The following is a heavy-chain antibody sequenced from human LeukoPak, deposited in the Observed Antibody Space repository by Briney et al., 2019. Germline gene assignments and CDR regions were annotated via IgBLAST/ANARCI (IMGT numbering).Heavy chain of an antibody. CDR1: GYSFTSYW. D-gene: IGHD2-15*01. CDR3: ARRGYCSGGSCNYYYYHGMDV. CDR2: IYPGDSDT. J-gene: IGHJ6*02. Sequence: GESLKISCKGSGYSFTSYWIGWVRQMPGKGLEWMGIIYPGDSDTRYSPSFQGQVTISADKSISTAYLQWSSLKASDTAMYYCARRGYCSGGSCNYYYYHGMDVWGQGTTVTVSS. V-gene: IGHV5-51*01.